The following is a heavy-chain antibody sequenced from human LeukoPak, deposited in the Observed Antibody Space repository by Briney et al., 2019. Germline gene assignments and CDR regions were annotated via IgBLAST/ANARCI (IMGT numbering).Heavy chain of an antibody. V-gene: IGHV3-7*01. D-gene: IGHD6-13*01. J-gene: IGHJ4*02. CDR1: GFTFSSYW. Sequence: GGSLRLSCTASGFTFSSYWMSWVRQAPGKGLEWVANIKQDGGEKYYVDSVKSRFTISRDNAKNSLYLQMNSLRAEDTAVYYCARGSIAAAGTHDYWGQGTLVTVSS. CDR3: ARGSIAAAGTHDY. CDR2: IKQDGGEK.